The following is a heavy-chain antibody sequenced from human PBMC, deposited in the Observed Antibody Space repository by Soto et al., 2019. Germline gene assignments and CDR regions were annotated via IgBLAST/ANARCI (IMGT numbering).Heavy chain of an antibody. CDR2: ISHSGKT. J-gene: IGHJ5*02. V-gene: IGHV4-30-4*01. CDR3: ATLHFYDALCTFPAWFDP. CDR1: GDSISSGAYF. Sequence: SETLSLTCSVTGDSISSGAYFWSWIRHLPGKGLEWLGSISHSGKTFLRPSLRNELSMSMDTSQNRFSLKLPSVTFTDTSIYYCATLHFYDALCTFPAWFDPWGRGTQVTVSS. D-gene: IGHD3-3*02.